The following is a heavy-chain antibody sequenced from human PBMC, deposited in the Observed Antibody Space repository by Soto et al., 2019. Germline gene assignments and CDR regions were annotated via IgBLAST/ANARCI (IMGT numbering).Heavy chain of an antibody. CDR1: GYTFTSYY. Sequence: QVQLVQSGAEVKKPGASVKVSCKASGYTFTSYYMHWVRQAPGQGLEWMGIINPSGGSTSYAQKFQGRVTMTRDTSTSTVYMELSSLRSEDTAVYYCARGPPTGTTLFHVGYWGQGTLVTVSS. D-gene: IGHD1-1*01. CDR3: ARGPPTGTTLFHVGY. J-gene: IGHJ4*02. CDR2: INPSGGST. V-gene: IGHV1-46*01.